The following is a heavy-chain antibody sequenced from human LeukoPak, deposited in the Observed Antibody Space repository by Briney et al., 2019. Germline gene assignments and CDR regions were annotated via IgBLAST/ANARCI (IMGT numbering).Heavy chain of an antibody. Sequence: PGGSLRLSCAASGFTFSSYWMHWVRQAPGKGLVWVSRINSDESSTSYADSVKGRFTISRDNAKNTLYLQMNSLRAEDTAVYYRARSYYESYYFDYWGQGTLVTVSS. D-gene: IGHD3-22*01. V-gene: IGHV3-74*01. CDR3: ARSYYESYYFDY. J-gene: IGHJ4*02. CDR2: INSDESST. CDR1: GFTFSSYW.